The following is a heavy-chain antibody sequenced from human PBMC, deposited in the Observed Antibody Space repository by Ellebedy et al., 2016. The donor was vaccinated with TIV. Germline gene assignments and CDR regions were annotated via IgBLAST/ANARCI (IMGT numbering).Heavy chain of an antibody. CDR2: ISSSGSYL. CDR1: GFTFSSYT. J-gene: IGHJ4*02. D-gene: IGHD6-19*01. Sequence: PGGSLRLSCTASGFTFSSYTINWVRQTPGKGLEWVSSISSSGSYLYYADSVKGRFTISRDNAKNSLYLQMNSLRDEDTAVYYCARPLSSAWLYYFGYWGQGTLVTVSS. V-gene: IGHV3-21*01. CDR3: ARPLSSAWLYYFGY.